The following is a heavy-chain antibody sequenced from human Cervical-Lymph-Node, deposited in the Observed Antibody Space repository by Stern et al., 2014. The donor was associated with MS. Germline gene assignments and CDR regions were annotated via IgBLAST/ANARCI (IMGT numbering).Heavy chain of an antibody. V-gene: IGHV3-15*01. J-gene: IGHJ1*01. D-gene: IGHD1-26*01. CDR2: ILSTSDGGTT. CDR1: GLSFTDAW. Sequence: EVQLEESGGGLVKPGGSLTVSCVGSGLSFTDAWMSWVRQAPEKGLEWVGRILSTSDGGTTDYGAPVRGRFTISRDDSKKTVYLQMNSLETDDTAVYYCTTWRITSGTYLLGGHWGQGTLVTVPP. CDR3: TTWRITSGTYLLGGH.